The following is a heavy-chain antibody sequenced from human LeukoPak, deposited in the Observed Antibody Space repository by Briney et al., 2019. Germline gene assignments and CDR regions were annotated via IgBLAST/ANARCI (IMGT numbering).Heavy chain of an antibody. Sequence: AESLKISCKGSGYSFTSYWIGWVRQLPGKGLEWMGIVYPGDSDTRYTPSFQGQVTISADKSISTAYLQWSSLKASDTAMYYCARQAGTTYYYYYYMDVWGKGTTVTVSS. V-gene: IGHV5-51*01. CDR2: VYPGDSDT. D-gene: IGHD1-1*01. J-gene: IGHJ6*03. CDR3: ARQAGTTYYYYYYMDV. CDR1: GYSFTSYW.